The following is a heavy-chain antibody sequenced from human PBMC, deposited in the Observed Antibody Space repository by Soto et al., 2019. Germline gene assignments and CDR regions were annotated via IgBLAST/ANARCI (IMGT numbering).Heavy chain of an antibody. Sequence: PSETLSLTCTVSGGSISSYYWSWIRQPPGKGLEWIGYIYYSGSTNYNPSLKSRVTISVDTSKNQFSLKLSSVTAADTAVYYRARGQKATGKKKYYYYYGMDVWGQGTTVTVS. CDR3: ARGQKATGKKKYYYYYGMDV. CDR1: GGSISSYY. V-gene: IGHV4-59*01. CDR2: IYYSGST. D-gene: IGHD5-12*01. J-gene: IGHJ6*02.